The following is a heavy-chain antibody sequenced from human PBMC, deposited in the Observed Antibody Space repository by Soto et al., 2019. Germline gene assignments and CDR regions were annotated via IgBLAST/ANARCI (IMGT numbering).Heavy chain of an antibody. V-gene: IGHV3-21*06. Sequence: AGGSLRLSWAASGFMFSAYTMNWVRQAPGKGLEWLSSISDDSSYIDYADSLRGRFTVSRDNARNSLYLQIDSLGVEDTAVYYCATPYYFNHLGPGTLVTVSS. D-gene: IGHD3-16*01. CDR3: ATPYYFNH. J-gene: IGHJ1*01. CDR1: GFMFSAYT. CDR2: ISDDSSYI.